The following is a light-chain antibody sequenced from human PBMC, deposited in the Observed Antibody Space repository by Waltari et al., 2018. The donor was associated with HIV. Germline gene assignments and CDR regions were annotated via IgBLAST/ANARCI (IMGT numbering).Light chain of an antibody. Sequence: SSKLTQDPAVSVALGRTVRITCQGDALEIYYASWFQQKPGQAPLLVIYGKNNRPSGIPDRFSGSFSGNTSSLTITGAQAEDDADYYCNSRDSSGTHPVLFGGGTRLSVL. CDR2: GKN. J-gene: IGLJ2*01. CDR3: NSRDSSGTHPVL. V-gene: IGLV3-19*01. CDR1: ALEIYY.